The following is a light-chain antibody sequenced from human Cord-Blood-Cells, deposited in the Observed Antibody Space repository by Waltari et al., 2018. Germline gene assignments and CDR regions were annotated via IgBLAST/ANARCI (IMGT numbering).Light chain of an antibody. Sequence: DIVMTHSPHSLAVSLGERATINCTSSQSVLYSSNNQNYLAWYQQKPGEPPKLLIYWASTRESGVPDRFSGSGSGTDFTLTSSSLQAEDVAVYYCQQYYSTPLTFGGGTKVEIK. CDR2: WAS. J-gene: IGKJ4*01. CDR1: QSVLYSSNNQNY. CDR3: QQYYSTPLT. V-gene: IGKV4-1*01.